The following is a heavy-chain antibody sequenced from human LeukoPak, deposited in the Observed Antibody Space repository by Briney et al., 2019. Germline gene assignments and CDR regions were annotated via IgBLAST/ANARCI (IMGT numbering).Heavy chain of an antibody. D-gene: IGHD3-10*01. CDR2: INSDGSST. Sequence: PGGSLRLSCAASGFTFSSYWMHWVRHAAGKGLVWVSRINSDGSSTSYADSVKGRFTISRDNAKNTLYLQMNSLRAEDTAVYYCARVKWFGELWRGENWFDPWGQGTLVTVSS. CDR3: ARVKWFGELWRGENWFDP. CDR1: GFTFSSYW. J-gene: IGHJ5*02. V-gene: IGHV3-74*01.